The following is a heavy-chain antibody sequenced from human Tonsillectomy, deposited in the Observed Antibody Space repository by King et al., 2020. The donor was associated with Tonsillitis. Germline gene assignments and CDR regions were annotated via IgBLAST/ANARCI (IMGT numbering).Heavy chain of an antibody. Sequence: VQLQESGPGLVKPSETLSLTCTVSGGSISSYYWSWIRQPPGKGLEWIGYIYYSGSTNYNPSLKSRITISVDTSKSQFSLKLSSVTAADTAVYYCARVRCSSTSCLSRGAFDIWGQGTMVTVSS. D-gene: IGHD2-2*01. V-gene: IGHV4-59*01. CDR2: IYYSGST. J-gene: IGHJ3*02. CDR1: GGSISSYY. CDR3: ARVRCSSTSCLSRGAFDI.